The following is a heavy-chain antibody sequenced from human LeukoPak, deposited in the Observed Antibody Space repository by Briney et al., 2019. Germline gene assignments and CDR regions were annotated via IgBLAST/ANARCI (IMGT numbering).Heavy chain of an antibody. D-gene: IGHD3-9*01. J-gene: IGHJ4*02. CDR1: GYTISSYW. CDR3: TKDLTGPFDY. Sequence: GGSLRLSCAASGYTISSYWMHWVRQPPGKGLVWVSRINTDGSTTSYADSVKGRFTISRDNAKNTLYLQMNSLRAEDTAIYYCTKDLTGPFDYWGQGALVTVSS. V-gene: IGHV3-74*01. CDR2: INTDGSTT.